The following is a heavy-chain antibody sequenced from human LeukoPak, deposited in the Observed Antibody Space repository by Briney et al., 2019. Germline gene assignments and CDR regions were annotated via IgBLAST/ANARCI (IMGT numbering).Heavy chain of an antibody. CDR1: GGSFSGYY. D-gene: IGHD6-19*01. J-gene: IGHJ6*02. CDR2: INHSGST. CDR3: ARDSGWLGSYYYGMDV. Sequence: SETLSLTCAVHGGSFSGYYWSWIRQPPGKGLEWIGEINHSGSTNYNPSLKSRVTISVDTSKNQFSLKLSSVTAADTAVYYCARDSGWLGSYYYGMDVWGQGTTVTVS. V-gene: IGHV4-34*01.